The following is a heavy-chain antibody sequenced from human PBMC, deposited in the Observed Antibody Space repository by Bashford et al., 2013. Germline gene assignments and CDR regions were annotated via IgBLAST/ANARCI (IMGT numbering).Heavy chain of an antibody. J-gene: IGHJ4*02. D-gene: IGHD3-10*01. V-gene: IGHV3-11*04. CDR1: DHS. CDR2: ISSSGSTI. CDR3: AAPSYTSGSYFTD. Sequence: DHSVSWSGQAPRKGLEWVSYISSSGSTIYYADSVKGRFTISRDNARSSLYLQMNSLRAEDTAVYYCAAPSYTSGSYFTDWGQGTLVTVSS.